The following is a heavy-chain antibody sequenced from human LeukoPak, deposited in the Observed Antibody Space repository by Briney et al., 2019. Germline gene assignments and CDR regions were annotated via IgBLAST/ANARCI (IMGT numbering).Heavy chain of an antibody. CDR1: GFTFSSYS. V-gene: IGHV3-21*01. J-gene: IGHJ5*02. D-gene: IGHD2-2*01. CDR3: ARDRIVVVPAALVFDP. CDR2: ISSSSSYV. Sequence: GGSLRLSCAASGFTFSSYSMNLVRQAPGKGLEWVSSISSSSSYVYYADSVKGRFTISRDNAKNSLYLQMNSLRAEDTAVYYCARDRIVVVPAALVFDPWGQGTLVTVSS.